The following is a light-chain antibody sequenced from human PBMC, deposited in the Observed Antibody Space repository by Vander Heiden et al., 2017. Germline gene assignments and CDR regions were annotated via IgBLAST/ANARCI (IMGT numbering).Light chain of an antibody. CDR2: YYSDSDK. J-gene: IGLJ2*01. CDR3: RMGPSNAVV. Sequence: PVLTQPPSSSASPGESARLTCTLPSDINVGSYNISWYHQKPGSPPRYLLYYYSDSDKGKGSGVPSRVSGSKDASAKTGSVLIAGRKAEDEDYYDGRMGPSNAVVFGGGTKLTVL. CDR1: SDINVGSYN. V-gene: IGLV5-37*01.